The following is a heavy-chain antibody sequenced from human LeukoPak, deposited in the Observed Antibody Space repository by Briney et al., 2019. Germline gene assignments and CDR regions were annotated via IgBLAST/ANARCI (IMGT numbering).Heavy chain of an antibody. Sequence: GGSLRLSCAASGFTFSSYSMNWVRQAPGKGLEWVSSISSCSSYIYYADSVKGRFTISRDNAKNSLYLQMNSLRAEDTAVYYCARDAPPWTLELLARYYYYYYMDVWGKETTVTVSS. V-gene: IGHV3-21*01. CDR1: GFTFSSYS. D-gene: IGHD1-7*01. CDR2: ISSCSSYI. J-gene: IGHJ6*03. CDR3: ARDAPPWTLELLARYYYYYYMDV.